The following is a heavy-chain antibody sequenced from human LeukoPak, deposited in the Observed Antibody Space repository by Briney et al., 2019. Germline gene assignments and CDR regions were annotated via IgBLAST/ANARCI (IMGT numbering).Heavy chain of an antibody. Sequence: PGGSPRLSCAASGFIFSSESLTWVRQAPGKGLEWVSSISSTSRSIYYAGSVKGRFTISRDNANDSLYLQMNSLRAEDTAVYYCARAKTSVTGWFDPWGQGTLVTVSS. CDR3: ARAKTSVTGWFDP. CDR2: ISSTSRSI. CDR1: GFIFSSES. D-gene: IGHD4-17*01. V-gene: IGHV3-21*01. J-gene: IGHJ5*02.